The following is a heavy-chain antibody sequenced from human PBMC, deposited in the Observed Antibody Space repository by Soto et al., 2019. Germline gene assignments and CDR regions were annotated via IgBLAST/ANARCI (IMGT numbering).Heavy chain of an antibody. V-gene: IGHV1-69*02. J-gene: IGHJ5*02. CDR3: ARTRAATVSLYWFDP. CDR1: GGTFSSYP. CDR2: IIPILNIA. Sequence: QVQLVQSGAEVKKPGSSVKVSCTASGGTFSSYPISWVRQAPGQGLEWMGRIIPILNIANYAQKFQGRVTLTADKSTNTDYMELSSLRSEDTAVYYGARTRAATVSLYWFDPWGQGTLVTVSS. D-gene: IGHD2-21*02.